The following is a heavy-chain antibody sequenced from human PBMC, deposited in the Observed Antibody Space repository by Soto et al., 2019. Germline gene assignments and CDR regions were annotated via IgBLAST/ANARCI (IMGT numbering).Heavy chain of an antibody. J-gene: IGHJ4*02. V-gene: IGHV3-30*18. D-gene: IGHD2-8*01. Sequence: GGSLRLSCAASGFTFSSYGMHWVRQAPGKGLEWVAVISYDGSNKYYADSVKGRFTISRDNSKNTLYLQMNSLRAEDTAVYYCAKDYTALGYCTNGVCYTSRPADYWGQGTLVTVSS. CDR2: ISYDGSNK. CDR1: GFTFSSYG. CDR3: AKDYTALGYCTNGVCYTSRPADY.